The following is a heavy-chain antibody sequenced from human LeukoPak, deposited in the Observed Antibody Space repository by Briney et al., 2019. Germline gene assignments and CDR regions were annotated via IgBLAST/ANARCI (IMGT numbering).Heavy chain of an antibody. D-gene: IGHD2-8*01. J-gene: IGHJ4*02. CDR1: GGSISSSSYY. CDR2: IYYSGST. CDR3: ARGRLYCTNGVCYIRGTYFDY. Sequence: SETLSLSCTVSGGSISSSSYYWGCTRQPPGKGLERSGSIYYSGSTYYNPSLKSRVTISVDTSKNQFSLKLSSVPAADTAVYYCARGRLYCTNGVCYIRGTYFDYWGQGTLVTVSS. V-gene: IGHV4-39*01.